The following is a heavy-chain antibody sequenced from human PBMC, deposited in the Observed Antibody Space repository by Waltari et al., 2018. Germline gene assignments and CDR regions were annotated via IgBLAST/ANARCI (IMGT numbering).Heavy chain of an antibody. CDR1: GYTFIHSG. CDR2: INTNTGKP. V-gene: IGHV7-4-1*02. D-gene: IGHD2-15*01. Sequence: QVQLVQSGSELKQPRASVKVSRKASGYTFIHSGGHGVRQAPGQGLEWMGWINTNTGKPTYAQGFTGRFVFSSDTSVNTAYLQISNLKTEDTAVYYCARGDIVIFPAADNWFDPWGQGTLVTVSS. CDR3: ARGDIVIFPAADNWFDP. J-gene: IGHJ5*02.